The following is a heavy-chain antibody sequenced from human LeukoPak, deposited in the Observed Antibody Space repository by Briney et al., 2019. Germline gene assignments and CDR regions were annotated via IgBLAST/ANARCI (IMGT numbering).Heavy chain of an antibody. CDR2: VQYSGST. D-gene: IGHD6-13*01. Sequence: SETLSLTCTVSGGSISSGDYYWAWIRQPPGQGLEWIGNVQYSGSTYYNPSLKSRVTISLDTSKNQFSLRLSSVSAADTSMYYCTRRRGGTSSRDYWGQGTLVTVSS. V-gene: IGHV4-39*01. J-gene: IGHJ4*02. CDR1: GGSISSGDYY. CDR3: TRRRGGTSSRDY.